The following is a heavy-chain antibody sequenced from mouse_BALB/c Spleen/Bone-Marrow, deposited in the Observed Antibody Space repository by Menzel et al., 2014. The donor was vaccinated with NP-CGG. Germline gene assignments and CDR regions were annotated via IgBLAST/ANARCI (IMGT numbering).Heavy chain of an antibody. CDR1: GYAFTNYL. V-gene: IGHV1-54*01. CDR3: AREKGLRRGAMDY. CDR2: INPGSGGT. J-gene: IGHJ4*01. Sequence: VKLMESGAELVRPGTSVKVSCKASGYAFTNYLIEWVKQRPGQGLEWIGVINPGSGGTNYNEKFKGKATLTADKSSSTAYMQLSSLTSDDSAVYFCAREKGLRRGAMDYWGQGTSVTVSS. D-gene: IGHD2-12*01.